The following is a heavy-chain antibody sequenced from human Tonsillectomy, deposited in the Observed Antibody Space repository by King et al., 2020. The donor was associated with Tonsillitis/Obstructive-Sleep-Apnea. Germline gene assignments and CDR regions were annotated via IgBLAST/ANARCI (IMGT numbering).Heavy chain of an antibody. V-gene: IGHV4-38-2*02. CDR3: ARSTGYYNPDAFDI. D-gene: IGHD3-9*01. Sequence: PLQESGPGLVKPSETLSLTCTVSGYSISSAYYWGWIRQPPGKGLEWIGSLYHSGSTYYNTSLKSRVTISVDTSKNQFSLKLRSVTAADTAVYYCARSTGYYNPDAFDIWGQGTMVTVSS. J-gene: IGHJ3*02. CDR2: LYHSGST. CDR1: GYSISSAYY.